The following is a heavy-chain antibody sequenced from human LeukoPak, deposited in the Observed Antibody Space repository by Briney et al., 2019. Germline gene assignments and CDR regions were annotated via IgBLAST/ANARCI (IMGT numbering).Heavy chain of an antibody. CDR3: AREYYGSGRIDY. CDR1: GGSFSGYY. Sequence: PSETLSLTCAVYGGSFSGYYWSWIRQPPGKGLEWIGEINHSGSTNYNPSLKGRVTISVDTSKNQFSLKLSSVTAADTAVYYCAREYYGSGRIDYWGQGTLVTVSS. V-gene: IGHV4-34*01. J-gene: IGHJ4*02. D-gene: IGHD3-10*01. CDR2: INHSGST.